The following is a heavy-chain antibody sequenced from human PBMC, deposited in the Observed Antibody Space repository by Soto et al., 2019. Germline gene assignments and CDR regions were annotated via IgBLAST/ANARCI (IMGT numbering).Heavy chain of an antibody. J-gene: IGHJ4*02. CDR2: INAGNGNT. D-gene: IGHD3-3*01. Sequence: ASVEVSCTAPGYTFTSYASHWVRQAPGQRLEWMGWINAGNGNTKYSQKFQGRVTITRDTSASTAYMELSSLRSEDTAVYYCARAQIYDFWSGYYGPLDYWGQGTLVTVSS. CDR3: ARAQIYDFWSGYYGPLDY. V-gene: IGHV1-3*01. CDR1: GYTFTSYA.